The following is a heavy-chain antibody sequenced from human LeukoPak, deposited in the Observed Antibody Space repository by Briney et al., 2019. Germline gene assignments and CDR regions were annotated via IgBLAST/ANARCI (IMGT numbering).Heavy chain of an antibody. Sequence: GASVKVSCKASGGTFSSYAISWVRQAPGQGLEWMGGIIPIFGTANYAQKFQGRVTITADESTSTAYMELSSLRSEDTAVYYCARARKRITMIVVVKLDAFDIWGQGTMVTVSS. V-gene: IGHV1-69*13. CDR3: ARARKRITMIVVVKLDAFDI. J-gene: IGHJ3*02. CDR1: GGTFSSYA. CDR2: IIPIFGTA. D-gene: IGHD3-22*01.